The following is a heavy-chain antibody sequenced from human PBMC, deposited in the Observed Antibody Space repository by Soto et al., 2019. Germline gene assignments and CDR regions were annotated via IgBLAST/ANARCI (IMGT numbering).Heavy chain of an antibody. J-gene: IGHJ4*02. D-gene: IGHD1-26*01. V-gene: IGHV1-46*03. CDR3: ISTLGARFDY. Sequence: ASVKVSCKAAGYTFTSQNMHWVRQAPGQGLEWMGVINPSIGTTTYAQKFQGRVTMTSDTSTSSVYMEVSSLRSEDTAVYYCISTLGARFDYWGQGTLVTVSS. CDR1: GYTFTSQN. CDR2: INPSIGTT.